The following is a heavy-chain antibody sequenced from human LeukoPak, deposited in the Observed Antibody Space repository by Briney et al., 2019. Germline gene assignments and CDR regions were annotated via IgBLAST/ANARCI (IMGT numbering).Heavy chain of an antibody. CDR2: LYYSGST. Sequence: SETLSLTCTVSGGSIRSSNYYWGWIRQPPGEGLEWIGTLYYSGSTYYNPSLKSRVTISVDTSKNQFSLKLTSMTAADTAVYYCAREGRDSYDSSGYSPDYWGQGALVTVSS. V-gene: IGHV4-39*07. CDR1: GGSIRSSNYY. CDR3: AREGRDSYDSSGYSPDY. J-gene: IGHJ4*02. D-gene: IGHD3-22*01.